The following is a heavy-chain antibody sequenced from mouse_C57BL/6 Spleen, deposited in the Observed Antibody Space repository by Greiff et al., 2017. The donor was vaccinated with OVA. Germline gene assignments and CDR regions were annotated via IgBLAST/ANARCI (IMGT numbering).Heavy chain of an antibody. Sequence: VQLQQPGAELVKPGASVKMSCKASGYTFPSYWITWVKQRPGQGLEWIGDIYPGSGRTNSNEKITSKATLTVDTSASTAYMQLSSLTSEDSAVYYCARLMTTYYIDYWGQGTTLTVSS. CDR1: GYTFPSYW. CDR3: ARLMTTYYIDY. D-gene: IGHD2-13*01. V-gene: IGHV1-55*01. J-gene: IGHJ2*01. CDR2: IYPGSGRT.